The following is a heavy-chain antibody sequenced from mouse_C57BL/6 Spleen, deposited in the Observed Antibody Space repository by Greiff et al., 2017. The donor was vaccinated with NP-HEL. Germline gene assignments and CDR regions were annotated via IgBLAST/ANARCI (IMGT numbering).Heavy chain of an antibody. Sequence: VQLQQSGAELVKPGASVKMSCKASGYTFTSYWITWVKQRPGQGLEWIGDIYPGSGSTNYNEKFKSKATLTVDTSSSTAYMQLSSLTSEDSAVYYCARRLHYYGSSYGYFDVWGTGTTVTVSS. CDR3: ARRLHYYGSSYGYFDV. CDR1: GYTFTSYW. V-gene: IGHV1-55*01. J-gene: IGHJ1*03. CDR2: IYPGSGST. D-gene: IGHD1-1*01.